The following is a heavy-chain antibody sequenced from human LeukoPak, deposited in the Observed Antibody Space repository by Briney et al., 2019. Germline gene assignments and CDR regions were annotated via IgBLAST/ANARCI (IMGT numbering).Heavy chain of an antibody. CDR1: GGSFSGYY. D-gene: IGHD3-22*01. Sequence: SETLSLTCAVYGGSFSGYYWSWIRQPPGKGLEWIGEINHSGSTSYNPSLKSRVTISVDTSKNQFSLKLSSVTAADTAVYYCACQYYDSSGYYYGWFDPWGREPWSPSPQ. J-gene: IGHJ5*02. V-gene: IGHV4-34*01. CDR2: INHSGST. CDR3: ACQYYDSSGYYYGWFDP.